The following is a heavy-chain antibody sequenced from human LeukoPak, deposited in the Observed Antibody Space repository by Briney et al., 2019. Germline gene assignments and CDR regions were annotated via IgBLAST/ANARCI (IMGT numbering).Heavy chain of an antibody. CDR3: ARDPNYDFWSGYGGDYYYYMDV. Sequence: SETLSLTCTVSGGSISSYYWSWIRQPPGKGLEWIGYIYYSGSTNYNPSLKSRVTISVDTSKNQFSLKLSSVTAADTAVYYCARDPNYDFWSGYGGDYYYYMDVWGKGTTVTVSS. J-gene: IGHJ6*03. V-gene: IGHV4-59*01. CDR2: IYYSGST. D-gene: IGHD3-3*01. CDR1: GGSISSYY.